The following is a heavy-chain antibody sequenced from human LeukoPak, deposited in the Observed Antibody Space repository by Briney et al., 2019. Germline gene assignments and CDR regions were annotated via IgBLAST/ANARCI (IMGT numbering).Heavy chain of an antibody. Sequence: ASVKVSCKASGFTFTSSAMQWVRQARGQRLKWIGWIVVGSGNTNYAQKFQERVTITRDMSTSTAYMELSSLRSEDTAVYYCAATGDYDSSGYYDYWGQGTLVTVSS. D-gene: IGHD3-22*01. CDR3: AATGDYDSSGYYDY. CDR2: IVVGSGNT. V-gene: IGHV1-58*02. CDR1: GFTFTSSA. J-gene: IGHJ4*02.